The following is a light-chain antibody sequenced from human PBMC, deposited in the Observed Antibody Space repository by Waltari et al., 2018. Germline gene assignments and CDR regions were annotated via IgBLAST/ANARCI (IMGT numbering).Light chain of an antibody. V-gene: IGLV2-14*03. CDR2: DVS. CDR1: RSDVGSYNY. Sequence: QSALPQPASVSGSPGQSITISCPGTRSDVGSYNYVSWYQQHPGKAPKLMIFDVSNRPSGVSNRFSGSKSGNTASLTISGLQAEDEAGYYCSSYISSSTLELFGGGTSLTVL. CDR3: SSYISSSTLEL. J-gene: IGLJ2*01.